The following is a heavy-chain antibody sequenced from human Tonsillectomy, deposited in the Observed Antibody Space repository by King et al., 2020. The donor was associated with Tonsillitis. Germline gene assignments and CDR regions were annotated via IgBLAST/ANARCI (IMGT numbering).Heavy chain of an antibody. CDR2: ISGYGDST. CDR1: GFTFSTYA. J-gene: IGHJ4*02. D-gene: IGHD6-19*01. CDR3: AKPVSSSGWYRGDYFDS. V-gene: IGHV3-23*04. Sequence: QLVQSGGDLVQPGGSLRLSCAASGFTFSTYAMTWVRQAPGKGLEWVSAISGYGDSTYYADSVKGRFIISRDNSKNTLYLQMNSLRPEDTGVYFCAKPVSSSGWYRGDYFDSWGQGTLVIVSS.